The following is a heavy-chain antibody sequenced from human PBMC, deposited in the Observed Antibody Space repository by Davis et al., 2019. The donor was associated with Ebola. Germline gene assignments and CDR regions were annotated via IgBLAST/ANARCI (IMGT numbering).Heavy chain of an antibody. V-gene: IGHV3-23*01. D-gene: IGHD4-17*01. J-gene: IGHJ6*02. CDR2: ISGSGGST. CDR1: GFTFSSYA. Sequence: PGGSLRLSCAASGFTFSSYAMSWVRQAPGKGLEWVSAISGSGGSTNYADSMEGRFTISRDNSKNTLYLQMNSLRAEDTAVYYCARATVTSDYHYYGMDVWGQGTTVTVSS. CDR3: ARATVTSDYHYYGMDV.